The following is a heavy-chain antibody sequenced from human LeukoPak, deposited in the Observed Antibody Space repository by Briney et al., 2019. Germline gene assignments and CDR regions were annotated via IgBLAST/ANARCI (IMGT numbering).Heavy chain of an antibody. CDR1: GFTFSSYA. D-gene: IGHD6-13*01. V-gene: IGHV3-23*01. Sequence: GGSLRLSCAASGFTFSSYAMSWVRQAPGKGLEWVSAISGSGGSTYYADSVKGRFTISRDNSKNTLYLQMNSLRAEDTAVYYCAKNSQSVSSSWYDYWGQGTLVTVSS. CDR3: AKNSQSVSSSWYDY. CDR2: ISGSGGST. J-gene: IGHJ4*02.